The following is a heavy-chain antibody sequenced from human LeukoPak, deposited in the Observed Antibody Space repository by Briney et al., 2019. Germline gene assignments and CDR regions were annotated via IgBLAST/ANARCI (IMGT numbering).Heavy chain of an antibody. CDR3: ARLGNYYGSGSYYSLWDYGMDV. D-gene: IGHD3-10*01. CDR2: IYHSGST. J-gene: IGHJ6*02. V-gene: IGHV4-4*02. Sequence: SGTLSLTCAVSGGSISSSNWWSWVRQPPGKGLEWIGEIYHSGSTNYNPSLKSRVTISVDKSKNQFSLKLSSVTAADTAVYYCARLGNYYGSGSYYSLWDYGMDVWGQGTTVTVSS. CDR1: GGSISSSNW.